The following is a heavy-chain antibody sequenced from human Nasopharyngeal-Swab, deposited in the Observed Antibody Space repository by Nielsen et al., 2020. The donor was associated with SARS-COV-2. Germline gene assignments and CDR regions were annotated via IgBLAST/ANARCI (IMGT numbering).Heavy chain of an antibody. J-gene: IGHJ6*02. D-gene: IGHD1-26*01. V-gene: IGHV3-9*01. CDR3: AKDTETGEGTYLWEGGMDV. CDR1: GFSFDDYA. Sequence: SLKISCGASGFSFDDYAMHWVRQPPGKGLEWVSRLSWNSDRRHYADSVKGRFTISRDNAKNSLYLQMNSLRSDDAGLYYCAKDTETGEGTYLWEGGMDVWGQGTTVTVSS. CDR2: LSWNSDRR.